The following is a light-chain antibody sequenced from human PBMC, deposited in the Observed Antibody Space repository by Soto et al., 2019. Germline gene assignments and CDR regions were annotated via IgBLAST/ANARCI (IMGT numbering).Light chain of an antibody. J-gene: IGKJ5*01. Sequence: EIVLTQSPGTLSLSPGERATLSCGASQSVNNNNLAWYQQKSGQTPRLLFYGASSRATGIPDRFGGSGSGTDFTLTLSRLEPEDFAVYYCQQYGSSPITFGQGTRLEIK. CDR1: QSVNNNN. V-gene: IGKV3-20*01. CDR2: GAS. CDR3: QQYGSSPIT.